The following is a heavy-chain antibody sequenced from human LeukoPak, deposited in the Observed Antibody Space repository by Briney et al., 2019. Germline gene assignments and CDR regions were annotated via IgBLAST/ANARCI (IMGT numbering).Heavy chain of an antibody. D-gene: IGHD3-10*01. CDR3: ASYGSVDY. Sequence: GGSLRLSCAASGFTLSSYEMSWVRQTPGEGVWWVSYIHSSSSTIYYADPVKGRFTISRDNPKNMLYLQMNSLRAEDTAVYYCASYGSVDYWGQGTLVTVSS. V-gene: IGHV3-48*03. CDR2: IHSSSSTI. CDR1: GFTLSSYE. J-gene: IGHJ4*02.